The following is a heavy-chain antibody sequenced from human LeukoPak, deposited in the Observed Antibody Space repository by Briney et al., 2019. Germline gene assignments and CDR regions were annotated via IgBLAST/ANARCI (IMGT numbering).Heavy chain of an antibody. V-gene: IGHV4-30-2*01. CDR2: IYHSGST. D-gene: IGHD6-13*01. Sequence: PSQTLSLTCAVSGGSLSSGGYSWSWIRQPPGKGLGWIGYIYHSGSTYYNPSLKSRVTISVDRSKNQFSLKLSSVTAADTAVYYCARGPPGEIYSSSWYLNYWGQGTLVTVSS. CDR3: ARGPPGEIYSSSWYLNY. J-gene: IGHJ4*02. CDR1: GGSLSSGGYS.